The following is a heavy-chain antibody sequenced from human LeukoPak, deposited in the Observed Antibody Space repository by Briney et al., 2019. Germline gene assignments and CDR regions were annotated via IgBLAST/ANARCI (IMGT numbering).Heavy chain of an antibody. V-gene: IGHV1-69*02. Sequence: EASVKVSCKASGYTFTGYYMHWVRQAPAQGLEWMGRIIPILGIANYAQKFQGRVTITADKSTNTAYMELSSLRSEDTAVYYCARTSYYGMDVWGQGTTVTVSS. CDR2: IIPILGIA. CDR3: ARTSYYGMDV. J-gene: IGHJ6*02. CDR1: GYTFTGYY.